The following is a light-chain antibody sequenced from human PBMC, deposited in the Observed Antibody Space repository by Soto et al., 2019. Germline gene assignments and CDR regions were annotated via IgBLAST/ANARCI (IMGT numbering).Light chain of an antibody. Sequence: EIVLTQSPGTLSLSPGERATLSCRASQSVSSSYLAWYQQKPGRAPRLLIYGASSRATGIPDRFRGSGSGTDFTLTISRLEPEDFAVYYCQQYGRSATFGQGPKVAI. CDR3: QQYGRSAT. CDR2: GAS. CDR1: QSVSSSY. J-gene: IGKJ1*01. V-gene: IGKV3-20*01.